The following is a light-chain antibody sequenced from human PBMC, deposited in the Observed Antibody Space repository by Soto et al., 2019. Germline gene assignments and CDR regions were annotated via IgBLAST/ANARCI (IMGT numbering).Light chain of an antibody. CDR1: QSISSW. Sequence: DLQMTQSPSTLSASVGDRVTITCRASQSISSWLAWYQQKPGKAPKLLIYDVSALKRGVPPRFSGSGSGTEFTLTISSLQPEDFAVYYCQQYNNWPPKAFGQGTKVDIK. V-gene: IGKV1-5*01. CDR2: DVS. J-gene: IGKJ1*01. CDR3: QQYNNWPPKA.